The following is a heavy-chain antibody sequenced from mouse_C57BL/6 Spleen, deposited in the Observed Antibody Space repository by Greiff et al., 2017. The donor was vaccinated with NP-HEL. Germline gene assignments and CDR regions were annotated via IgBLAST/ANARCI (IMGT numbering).Heavy chain of an antibody. D-gene: IGHD2-4*01. Sequence: EVKLVESGGGLVKPGGSLKLSCAASGFTFSDYGMHWVRQAPEQGLAWVAYISSGSSTIYYADQVKGRFTISRDNAKNTLFLQMTSLRTEDTAMYYCARIYYEYDLHFDYWGQGTTLTVSS. CDR3: ARIYYEYDLHFDY. V-gene: IGHV5-17*01. CDR1: GFTFSDYG. J-gene: IGHJ2*01. CDR2: ISSGSSTI.